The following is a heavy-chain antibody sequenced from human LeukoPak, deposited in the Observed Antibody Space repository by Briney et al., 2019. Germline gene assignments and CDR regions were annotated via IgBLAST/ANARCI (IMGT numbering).Heavy chain of an antibody. V-gene: IGHV1-18*01. CDR3: ARRNYGSGSNWFDP. CDR1: GYTFTSYG. D-gene: IGHD3-10*01. CDR2: ISAYNGNT. Sequence: ASVKVSCKASGYTFTSYGISWVRQALGQGLEWMGWISAYNGNTNYAQKLQGRVTMTTDTSTSTAYMELRSLRSDDTAVYYCARRNYGSGSNWFDPWGQGTLVTVSS. J-gene: IGHJ5*02.